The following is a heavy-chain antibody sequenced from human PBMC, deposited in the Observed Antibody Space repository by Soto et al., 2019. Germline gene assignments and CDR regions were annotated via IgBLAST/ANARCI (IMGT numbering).Heavy chain of an antibody. D-gene: IGHD6-13*01. CDR1: GFTFSSYG. CDR3: ARDLAAAGKDYYYYYMDV. V-gene: IGHV3-33*01. J-gene: IGHJ6*03. CDR2: IWYDGSNK. Sequence: QVQLVESGGGVVQPGRSLRLSCAASGFTFSSYGMPWVRQAPGKGLEWVAVIWYDGSNKYYADSVKGRFTISRDNSKNTLYLQMNSLRAEDTAVYYCARDLAAAGKDYYYYYMDVWGKGTTVTVSS.